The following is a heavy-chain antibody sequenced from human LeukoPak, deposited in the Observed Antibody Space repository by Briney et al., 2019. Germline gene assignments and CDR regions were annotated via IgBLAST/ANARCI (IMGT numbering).Heavy chain of an antibody. CDR1: GFTFSTYS. CDR3: ATPFDY. J-gene: IGHJ4*02. CDR2: ISCGSKTI. V-gene: IGHV3-48*01. Sequence: GGSLRLSCAASGFTFSTYSMNWVRQAPGKGLEWVSYISCGSKTIYYAGSVKGRFTISRENAKNSLYLQMNSLRAVDTAVYYCATPFDYWGQGTLVTVS.